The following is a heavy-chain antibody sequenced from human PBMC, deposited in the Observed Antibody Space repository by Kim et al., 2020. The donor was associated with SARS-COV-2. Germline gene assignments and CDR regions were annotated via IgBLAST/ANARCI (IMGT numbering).Heavy chain of an antibody. CDR1: GFTFSSYG. V-gene: IGHV3-33*01. D-gene: IGHD2-21*01. J-gene: IGHJ4*02. CDR3: ARDHSIVVCGFDY. CDR2: IWYDGSNK. Sequence: GGSLRLSCSASGFTFSSYGMHWVRQAPGKGLEWVAAIWYDGSNKYYADSVKGRFTISRDNSKNTLYLQMNSLRAEDTAVYYCARDHSIVVCGFDYWGQGTLVTVSS.